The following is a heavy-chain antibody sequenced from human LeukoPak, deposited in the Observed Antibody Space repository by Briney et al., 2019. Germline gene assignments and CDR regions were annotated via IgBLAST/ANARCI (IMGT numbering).Heavy chain of an antibody. V-gene: IGHV1-18*01. CDR2: ISAYNGNT. D-gene: IGHD2-2*02. CDR3: ASHYIVVVPAAIRVGYFDY. J-gene: IGHJ4*02. Sequence: ASVKVSCKASGYTFTSYGISWVRQAPGQGLEWMGWISAYNGNTNYAQKLQGRVTMTTDTSTSTAHMELRSLRSDDTAVYYCASHYIVVVPAAIRVGYFDYWGQGTLVTVSS. CDR1: GYTFTSYG.